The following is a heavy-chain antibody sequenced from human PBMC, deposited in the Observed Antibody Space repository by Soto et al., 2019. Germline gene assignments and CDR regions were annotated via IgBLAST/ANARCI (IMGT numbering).Heavy chain of an antibody. D-gene: IGHD2-2*01. V-gene: IGHV4-59*01. Sequence: QVQLQESGPGLVKPSETLSLTCTVSGGSISSYYWSWIRQPPGKGLEWIGYIYYSGSTNYNPSLKSPVTISVDTSKNQFSLKLSSVTAADTAVYYCASWGYCISTSCYAFDYWGQGTLVTVSS. J-gene: IGHJ4*02. CDR3: ASWGYCISTSCYAFDY. CDR1: GGSISSYY. CDR2: IYYSGST.